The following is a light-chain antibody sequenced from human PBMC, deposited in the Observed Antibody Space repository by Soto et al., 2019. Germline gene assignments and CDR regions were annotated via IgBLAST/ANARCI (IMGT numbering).Light chain of an antibody. CDR1: QSVSSNY. V-gene: IGKV3-20*01. Sequence: DIVLTQSPGTLSLSPGERATLSCRASQSVSSNYLDWYQQKPGQAPRLLIYGASSGVTGIPDRFSGSGSGAYFTLTISRLEHEDFAVYYCQQYVTSPWTFGQGTKVEIK. CDR2: GAS. CDR3: QQYVTSPWT. J-gene: IGKJ1*01.